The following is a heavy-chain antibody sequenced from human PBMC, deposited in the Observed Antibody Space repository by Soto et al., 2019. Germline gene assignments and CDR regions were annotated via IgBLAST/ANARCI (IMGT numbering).Heavy chain of an antibody. CDR3: AGGDDYGAVFEF. CDR2: IVPIFGTT. Sequence: QVPLVQSGAEMKRPGSSVKVSCKVSGGTFRTHSMTWVRQAPGQGLEWLGGIVPIFGTTDYAPRFQDRMTITADESTTTAYIALNNLRSEDTAVYYCAGGDDYGAVFEFWGQGTLVTVSS. V-gene: IGHV1-69*12. D-gene: IGHD4-17*01. CDR1: GGTFRTHS. J-gene: IGHJ4*02.